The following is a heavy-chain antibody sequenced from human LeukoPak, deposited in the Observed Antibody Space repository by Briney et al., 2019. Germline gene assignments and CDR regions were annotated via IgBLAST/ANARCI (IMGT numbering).Heavy chain of an antibody. J-gene: IGHJ4*02. CDR1: GGSLSSVSYY. D-gene: IGHD4-17*01. Sequence: SETLSLTCTVSGGSLSSVSYYWSWIRQPPGKGLEWIGYIYYSGSTNYNPSLKSRVTISVDTSKNQFSLKLSSVTAADTAVYYCARVPAYGDYYFDYWGQGTLVTVSS. CDR2: IYYSGST. V-gene: IGHV4-61*01. CDR3: ARVPAYGDYYFDY.